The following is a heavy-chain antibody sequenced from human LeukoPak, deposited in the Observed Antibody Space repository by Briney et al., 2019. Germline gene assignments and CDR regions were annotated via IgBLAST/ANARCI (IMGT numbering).Heavy chain of an antibody. J-gene: IGHJ4*02. CDR2: IYYSGST. V-gene: IGHV4-39*01. CDR1: GGSISSSSYY. D-gene: IGHD2-2*02. Sequence: PSETLSLTCTVSGGSISSSSYYWGWIRQPPGKGLEWFGCIYYSGSTYYNPSLKSRVTISVDTSKNQFSLKLSSVTAADTAVYYCASLNCSSTSCYTVAGYNRGFDYWGQGTLVTVSS. CDR3: ASLNCSSTSCYTVAGYNRGFDY.